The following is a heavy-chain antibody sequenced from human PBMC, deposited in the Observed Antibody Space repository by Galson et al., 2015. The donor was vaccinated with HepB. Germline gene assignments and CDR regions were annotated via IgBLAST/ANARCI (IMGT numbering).Heavy chain of an antibody. V-gene: IGHV4-59*12. CDR1: GVSIRSYY. Sequence: SETLSLTCSVAGVSIRSYYWSWVRQVPGMGLEWIGHIYYIGGSKYNPSLKSRVTISVDASASHLSLKLNSVSAADTGVYYCAGAVRVGYYAHDMWGQGTTVIVSS. CDR2: IYYIGGS. D-gene: IGHD3-22*01. J-gene: IGHJ6*02. CDR3: AGAVRVGYYAHDM.